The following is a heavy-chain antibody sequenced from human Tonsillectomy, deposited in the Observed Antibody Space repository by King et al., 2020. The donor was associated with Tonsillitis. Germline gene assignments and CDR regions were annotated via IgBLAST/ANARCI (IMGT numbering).Heavy chain of an antibody. Sequence: VQLVESGGGLVKPGGSLRLSCAASGFSFSNAWMSWVRQAPGEGLEWVARIYSKSDGGTTEYAAPVKGRFIISRDDSKNTLYLQMNSLRTEDTDLYYCATDTVAGEPLQAFDIWGQGTMVTVSS. CDR2: IYSKSDGGTT. V-gene: IGHV3-15*01. J-gene: IGHJ3*02. CDR1: GFSFSNAW. CDR3: ATDTVAGEPLQAFDI. D-gene: IGHD6-19*01.